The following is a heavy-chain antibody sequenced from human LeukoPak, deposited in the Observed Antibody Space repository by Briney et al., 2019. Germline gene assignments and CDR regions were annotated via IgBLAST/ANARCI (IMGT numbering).Heavy chain of an antibody. V-gene: IGHV3-53*01. D-gene: IGHD3-9*01. CDR3: VSSLTIYFDY. J-gene: IGHJ4*02. CDR2: IYNGGST. Sequence: PGGSLRLSCAASGFTVSSNYMTWVRQAPGTGLEWVSVIYNGGSTHYADSVKGRFTISRDNSKNTLYLQMNSLTAEDTAVYYCVSSLTIYFDYWGQGTLVTVSS. CDR1: GFTVSSNY.